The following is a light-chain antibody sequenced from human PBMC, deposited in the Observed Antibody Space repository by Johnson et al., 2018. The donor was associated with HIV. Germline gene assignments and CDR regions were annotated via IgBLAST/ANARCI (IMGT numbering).Light chain of an antibody. CDR3: GTRDSRLRNV. CDR1: SSNIGNNY. Sequence: QSVLTQPPSVSAAPGQKVTISCSGSSSNIGNNYVSWYQQLPGTAPKLLIYDNTKRHSGIPDRFSGSKSGTSATLGITGLQTGDEADYYCGTRDSRLRNVFGTGTKVTVL. CDR2: DNT. V-gene: IGLV1-51*01. J-gene: IGLJ1*01.